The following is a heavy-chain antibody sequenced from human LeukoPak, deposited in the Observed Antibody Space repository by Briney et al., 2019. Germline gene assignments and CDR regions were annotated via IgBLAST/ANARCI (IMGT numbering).Heavy chain of an antibody. CDR3: ARALLGDY. J-gene: IGHJ4*02. D-gene: IGHD2/OR15-2a*01. Sequence: ASVKVSCKASGYTFTSYYMHWVRQAPGQGLEWMGWTSAYNGNTNYAQKLQGRVTMTTDTSTSTAYMELRSLRSDDTAVYYCARALLGDYWGQGTPVTVSS. CDR2: TSAYNGNT. V-gene: IGHV1-18*04. CDR1: GYTFTSYY.